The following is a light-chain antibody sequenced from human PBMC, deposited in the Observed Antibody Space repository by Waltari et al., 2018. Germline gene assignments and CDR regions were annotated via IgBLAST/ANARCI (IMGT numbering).Light chain of an antibody. CDR3: QSFDSSLDGYV. V-gene: IGLV1-40*01. J-gene: IGLJ1*01. CDR2: PNN. Sequence: QSVLTQPPSVSGAPGQRVTIPCTGTRSNRRSFSHVHLYHHLPGTAPKVLIYPNNYRPSVVPDRFSGSKSGSSASLAITGLQAEDEADDYCQSFDSSLDGYVFGTGTKVTVL. CDR1: RSNRRSFSH.